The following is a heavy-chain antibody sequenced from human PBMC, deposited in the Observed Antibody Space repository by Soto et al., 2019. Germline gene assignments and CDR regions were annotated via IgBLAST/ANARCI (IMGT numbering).Heavy chain of an antibody. V-gene: IGHV3-21*01. D-gene: IGHD6-6*01. J-gene: IGHJ3*02. Sequence: VQLVESGGGLVKPGGSLRLSCAASGFTFSSYSMNWVRQAPGKGLEWVSSISSSSSYIYYADSVKGRFTISRDNAKNSLYLQMNSLRAEDTAVYYCARDHSSSSEGAFDIWGQGTMVTVSS. CDR2: ISSSSSYI. CDR1: GFTFSSYS. CDR3: ARDHSSSSEGAFDI.